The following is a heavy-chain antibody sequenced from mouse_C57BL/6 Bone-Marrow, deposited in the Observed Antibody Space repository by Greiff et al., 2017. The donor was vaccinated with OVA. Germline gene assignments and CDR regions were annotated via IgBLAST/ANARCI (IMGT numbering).Heavy chain of an antibody. CDR2: IDPSDSYT. Sequence: QVQLQQPGAELVMPGASVKLSCKASGYTFTSYWMHWVKQRPGQGLAWIGEIDPSDSYTNYNQKFKGKSTLTVDKSSSTAYMQLSSLTSEDSAVYYCAINGAVDYWGQGTTLTVSS. J-gene: IGHJ2*01. CDR3: AINGAVDY. V-gene: IGHV1-69*01. CDR1: GYTFTSYW.